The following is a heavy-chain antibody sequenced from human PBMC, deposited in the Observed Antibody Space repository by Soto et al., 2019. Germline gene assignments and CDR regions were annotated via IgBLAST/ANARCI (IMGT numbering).Heavy chain of an antibody. CDR1: GDSLSTYY. CDR3: ARVGGVAARTFDY. CDR2: IHDTGRT. V-gene: IGHV4-4*07. Sequence: SETLSLTCTVSGDSLSTYYWSWIRQPAGERLEWIGRIHDTGRTNYNPSLKSRVTMSVDTSKNQFSLRVNSVTAADTAVYYCARVGGVAARTFDYWGQGTVVTVSS. D-gene: IGHD2-15*01. J-gene: IGHJ4*02.